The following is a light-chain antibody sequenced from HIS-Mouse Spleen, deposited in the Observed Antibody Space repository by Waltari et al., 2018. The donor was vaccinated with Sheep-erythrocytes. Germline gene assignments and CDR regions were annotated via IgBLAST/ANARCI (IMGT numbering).Light chain of an antibody. CDR3: SSYTSSSTYV. V-gene: IGLV2-14*03. CDR2: DVS. Sequence: QSALTHPASVSGSPGQSITISCPGTSSDVGVYNYFSWYQQHPGKAPTLMIYDVSNRPSGVSNRFSGSKSGNTASLTISGLQAEDEADYYCSSYTSSSTYVFGTGTKVTVL. J-gene: IGLJ1*01. CDR1: SSDVGVYNY.